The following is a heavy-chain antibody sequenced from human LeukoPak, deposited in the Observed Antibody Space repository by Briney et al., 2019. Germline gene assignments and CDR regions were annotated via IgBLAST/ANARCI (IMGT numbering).Heavy chain of an antibody. CDR2: IRSKAYGGTT. V-gene: IGHV3-49*04. J-gene: IGHJ4*02. D-gene: IGHD3-10*01. CDR1: GFTFSSYA. CDR3: ASSPMVRGVIWYFDY. Sequence: GGSLRLSCAASGFTFSSYAMSWVRQAPGKGLEGVCFIRSKAYGGTTEYAASVKGRFIISRDDSKGIAYLQMNSLKTEDTAVYYCASSPMVRGVIWYFDYWGQGTLVTVSS.